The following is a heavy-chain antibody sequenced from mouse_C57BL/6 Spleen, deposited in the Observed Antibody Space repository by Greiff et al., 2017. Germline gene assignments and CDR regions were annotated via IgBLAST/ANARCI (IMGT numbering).Heavy chain of an antibody. CDR2: INPSSGYT. J-gene: IGHJ2*01. CDR1: GYTFTSYW. V-gene: IGHV1-7*01. CDR3: AREDIRYGFDY. Sequence: QVQLQQSGAELAKPGASVKLSCKASGYTFTSYWMHWVKQRPGQGLEWIGYINPSSGYTKYTQKFKDKATLTADKSSSTAYMQLSSLPYEDSSVSYGAREDIRYGFDYWGQGTTLTVSS. D-gene: IGHD1-1*01.